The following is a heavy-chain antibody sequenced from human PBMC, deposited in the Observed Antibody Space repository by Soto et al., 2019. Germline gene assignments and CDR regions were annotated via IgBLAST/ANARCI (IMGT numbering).Heavy chain of an antibody. D-gene: IGHD6-13*01. CDR1: GFTFSSYG. V-gene: IGHV3-33*01. CDR2: IWYDGSNK. CDR3: ARPFTIAAAGHFDY. J-gene: IGHJ4*02. Sequence: GGSLRLSCAASGFTFSSYGMHWVRQAPGKGLEWVAVIWYDGSNKYYADSVKGRFTISRDNSKNTLYLQMNSLRAEDTAVYYCARPFTIAAAGHFDYWGQGTLVTVSS.